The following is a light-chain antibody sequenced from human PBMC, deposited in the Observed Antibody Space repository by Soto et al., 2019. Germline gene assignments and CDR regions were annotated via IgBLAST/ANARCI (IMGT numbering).Light chain of an antibody. Sequence: QSVLTQPPSLSGTPGQRVTISCSGTSSNIGTNYLSWYKQLPGTAPKLLIYSNDKRPSGVPARFSGSKSGTSASLAISGLRSEDEADYYCESWDASLVGPVFGGGTKLTVL. CDR3: ESWDASLVGPV. J-gene: IGLJ3*02. V-gene: IGLV1-47*02. CDR2: SND. CDR1: SSNIGTNY.